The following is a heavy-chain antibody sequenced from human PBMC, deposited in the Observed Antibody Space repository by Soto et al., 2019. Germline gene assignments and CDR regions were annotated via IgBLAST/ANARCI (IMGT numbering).Heavy chain of an antibody. V-gene: IGHV4-39*01. Sequence: QLQLQESGPGLVKPSETLSLTCTVSSAPVSSSTYTWGWIRQPPGKGLEWIGSIYYSGSTYYNPSLNRRGTVSVDTSKNQVSLKVTSVTAADTAVYYCARLHRYCISLSCHGHYAMDVWGQGTTVTVSS. D-gene: IGHD2-2*01. CDR2: IYYSGST. CDR3: ARLHRYCISLSCHGHYAMDV. CDR1: SAPVSSSTYT. J-gene: IGHJ6*02.